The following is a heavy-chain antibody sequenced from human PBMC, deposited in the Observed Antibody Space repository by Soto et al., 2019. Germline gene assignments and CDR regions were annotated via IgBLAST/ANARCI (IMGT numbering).Heavy chain of an antibody. CDR1: GSSFTPHY. J-gene: IGHJ5*02. Sequence: SETLYLPCTLSGSSFTPHYCAWIRQPPGHVLEWIGYIYYGGTTRYNPPLESRVTVSLETSKSQFSLTLSSVTASDTAVYYCARLGFYYQSLDPWGHGTLVTVSS. CDR3: ARLGFYYQSLDP. CDR2: IYYGGTT. D-gene: IGHD2-2*01. V-gene: IGHV4-59*08.